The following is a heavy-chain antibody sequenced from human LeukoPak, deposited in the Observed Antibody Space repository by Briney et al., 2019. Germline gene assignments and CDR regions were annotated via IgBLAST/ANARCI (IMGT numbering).Heavy chain of an antibody. D-gene: IGHD1-26*01. Sequence: GESLRLSCAASGFTFSTYAMNWVRQAPGKGLEYVSAISSNGGSTYYAKSVKGRFTISRDNSKNTLYLQMGSLRAEDMAVYYCAGSGGSYDYWGQGTLVTVSS. CDR3: AGSGGSYDY. CDR1: GFTFSTYA. J-gene: IGHJ4*02. V-gene: IGHV3-64*01. CDR2: ISSNGGST.